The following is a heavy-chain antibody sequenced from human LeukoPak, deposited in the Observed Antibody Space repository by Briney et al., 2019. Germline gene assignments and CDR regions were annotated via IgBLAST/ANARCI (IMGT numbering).Heavy chain of an antibody. D-gene: IGHD6-19*01. CDR1: GFTVSSNY. V-gene: IGHV4-4*02. CDR3: ARDLYSSGYVPDYYFDY. Sequence: TGGSLRLSCAASGFTVSSNYMSWVRQAPGKGLEWIGEIYHSGSTNYNPSLKSRVTISVDKSKNQFSLKLSSVTAADTAVYYCARDLYSSGYVPDYYFDYWGQGTLVTVSS. CDR2: IYHSGST. J-gene: IGHJ4*02.